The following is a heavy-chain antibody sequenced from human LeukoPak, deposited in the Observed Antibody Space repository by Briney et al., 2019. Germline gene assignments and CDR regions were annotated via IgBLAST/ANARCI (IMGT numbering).Heavy chain of an antibody. J-gene: IGHJ6*02. CDR1: GFTFSSYA. CDR3: TKDGNWVYYYGMDV. V-gene: IGHV3-23*01. Sequence: GGSLRLSCAASGFTFSSYAMSWVRQAPGKGLEWVSAISGSGGSTYYADSVKGRFTISRDNSKNTLYLQMNSLRAEDTAVYYCTKDGNWVYYYGMDVWGQGTTVTVSS. CDR2: ISGSGGST. D-gene: IGHD7-27*01.